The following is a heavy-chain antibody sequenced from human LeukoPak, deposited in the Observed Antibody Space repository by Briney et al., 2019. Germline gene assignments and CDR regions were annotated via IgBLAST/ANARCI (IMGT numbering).Heavy chain of an antibody. J-gene: IGHJ4*02. CDR1: GGSISSSSYY. Sequence: SETLSLTCTVSGGSISSSSYYWGWIRQPPGKGLEWIGSIYFSGSTYYNPSLKSRVTISVDTSKNQFSLKLSSVTAADTAVYYCARHAGPPTTVAIHFDYWGQGTLVTVSS. CDR3: ARHAGPPTTVAIHFDY. D-gene: IGHD4-23*01. V-gene: IGHV4-39*01. CDR2: IYFSGST.